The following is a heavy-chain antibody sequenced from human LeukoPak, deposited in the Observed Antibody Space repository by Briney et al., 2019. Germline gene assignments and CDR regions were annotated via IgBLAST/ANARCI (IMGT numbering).Heavy chain of an antibody. V-gene: IGHV4-30-4*01. CDR3: ARDPGDTAGWFDP. J-gene: IGHJ5*02. CDR2: IYYSGST. Sequence: RSSQTLSLTCTVSGGSISSGDYYWSWIRQPPGKGLEWIGYIYYSGSTNYNPSLKSRVTISVDTSKNQFSLKLSSVTAADTAVYYCARDPGDTAGWFDPWGQGTLVTVSS. CDR1: GGSISSGDYY. D-gene: IGHD5-18*01.